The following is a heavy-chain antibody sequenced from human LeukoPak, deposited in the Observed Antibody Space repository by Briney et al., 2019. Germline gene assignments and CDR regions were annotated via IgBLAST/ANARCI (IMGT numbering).Heavy chain of an antibody. CDR3: ARAGSGYSYGYS. D-gene: IGHD5-18*01. Sequence: GRSLRLSCAASGFTFSSYGMHWVRQAPGKGLEWVALISYDGGNKYYADSVKGRFTISRDNSKNTLYLQMNSLRAEDTAVYYCARAGSGYSYGYSWGQGTLVTVSS. J-gene: IGHJ4*02. V-gene: IGHV3-30*03. CDR1: GFTFSSYG. CDR2: ISYDGGNK.